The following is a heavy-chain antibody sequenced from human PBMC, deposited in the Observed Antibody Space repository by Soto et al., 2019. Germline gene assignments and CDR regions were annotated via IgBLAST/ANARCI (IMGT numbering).Heavy chain of an antibody. V-gene: IGHV4-59*01. CDR2: IYYSGST. Sequence: SETLSLTCTVSGGSISSYYWSWIRQPPGKGLEWIGYIYYSGSTNYNPSLKSRVTISVDTSKNQFSLKLSSVTASDTAVYYCARRWGYYFDYWGQGTLVTVSS. CDR1: GGSISSYY. D-gene: IGHD3-16*01. J-gene: IGHJ4*02. CDR3: ARRWGYYFDY.